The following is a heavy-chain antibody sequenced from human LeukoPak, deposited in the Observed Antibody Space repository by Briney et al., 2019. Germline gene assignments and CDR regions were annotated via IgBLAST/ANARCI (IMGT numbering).Heavy chain of an antibody. Sequence: TSETLSLTCTVSGDSIINYYWNWIRQPPGKGLEWIGYIYHSGSTYYNPSLKSRVTISVDRSKNQFSLKLSSVTAADTAVYYCARGRGYGSGSYYTAYFDYWGQGTLVTVSS. CDR3: ARGRGYGSGSYYTAYFDY. J-gene: IGHJ4*02. CDR2: IYHSGST. V-gene: IGHV4-59*12. D-gene: IGHD3-10*01. CDR1: GDSIINYY.